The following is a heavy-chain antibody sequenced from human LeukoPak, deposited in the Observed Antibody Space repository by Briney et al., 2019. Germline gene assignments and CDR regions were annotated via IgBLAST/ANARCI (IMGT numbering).Heavy chain of an antibody. J-gene: IGHJ3*02. CDR2: INPNSGGT. D-gene: IGHD2-15*01. CDR3: ARNLPGIVFDI. V-gene: IGHV1-2*02. CDR1: GYAFSDNY. Sequence: ASVKVSCKASGYAFSDNYIQWVRQAPGQGLEWIGWINPNSGGTKYAQKFQGRVTMTRNTSISTAYMELSTLISDDTAIYYCARNLPGIVFDIWGQGTLVTVSS.